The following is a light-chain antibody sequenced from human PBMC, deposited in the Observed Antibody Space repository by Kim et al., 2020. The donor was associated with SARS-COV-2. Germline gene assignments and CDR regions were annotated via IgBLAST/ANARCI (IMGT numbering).Light chain of an antibody. CDR3: ETWDSSRSAVV. CDR1: SSNIGNNC. V-gene: IGLV1-51*01. J-gene: IGLJ2*01. Sequence: GQKVTISCSGSSSNIGNNCVSWYQQRPGTAPELLIYDDNKRPSGIPDRFSGSKSGTSATLAISGLQAGDEADYYCETWDSSRSAVVFGGGTQLTVL. CDR2: DDN.